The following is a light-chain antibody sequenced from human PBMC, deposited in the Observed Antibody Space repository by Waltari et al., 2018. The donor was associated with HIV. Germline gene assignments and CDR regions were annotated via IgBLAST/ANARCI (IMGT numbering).Light chain of an antibody. J-gene: IGLJ3*02. CDR2: EDI. Sequence: SYELTQPPSVSVSPGQTARITCSGDTLPKKYAHWYQQTSGQAPVLVIYEDIKRPAGIPERFSGSSSGTTAILTISGAQVEDEADYYCYSTESNGNHRVFGGGTKLTVL. CDR1: TLPKKY. CDR3: YSTESNGNHRV. V-gene: IGLV3-10*01.